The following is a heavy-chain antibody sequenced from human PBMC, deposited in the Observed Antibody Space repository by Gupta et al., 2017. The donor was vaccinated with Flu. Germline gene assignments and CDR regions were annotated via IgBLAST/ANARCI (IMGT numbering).Heavy chain of an antibody. CDR3: AKDAYPQVTIFGVAMGA. Sequence: EVQLVESGGGLVQPGRSLRLSCAASGFTFDDYAMHWVRQAPGKGLEWVSGISWNSGSIGYADSVKGRFTISRDNAKNSLYLQMNSLRAEDTALYYCAKDAYPQVTIFGVAMGAWGQGTLVTVSS. CDR1: GFTFDDYA. V-gene: IGHV3-9*01. J-gene: IGHJ5*02. D-gene: IGHD3-3*01. CDR2: ISWNSGSI.